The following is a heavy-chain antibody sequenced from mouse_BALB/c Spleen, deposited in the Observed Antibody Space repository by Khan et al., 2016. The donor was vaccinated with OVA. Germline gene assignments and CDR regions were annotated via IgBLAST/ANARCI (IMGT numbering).Heavy chain of an antibody. CDR1: GFSITSGFS. CDR2: IHFSGST. V-gene: IGHV3-1*02. CDR3: ARYFANYFDS. D-gene: IGHD1-3*01. J-gene: IGHJ2*01. Sequence: EVKLEESGPDLVKPSQSLSLTCTVTGFSITSGFSWHWIRQFPGNKLEWVAYIHFSGSTDYNPSLKGRISLTRDTSKNQFFLQLNSVTIEDTATXCFARYFANYFDSWGQGTTLTVSS.